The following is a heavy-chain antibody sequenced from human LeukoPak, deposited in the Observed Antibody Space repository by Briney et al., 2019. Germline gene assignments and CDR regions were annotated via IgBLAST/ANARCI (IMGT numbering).Heavy chain of an antibody. CDR1: GYSFNTYW. V-gene: IGHV5-51*01. CDR3: ARRQYCSGGDCYSGAFDI. D-gene: IGHD2-15*01. CDR2: IYPGDSDT. Sequence: GESLKISCKGSGYSFNTYWIAWVRQMPGKGLEWMGIIYPGDSDTRYSPPFQGQVSISVDKSINTAYLQWSSLKASDTAIYYCARRQYCSGGDCYSGAFDIWGQGTMVTVSS. J-gene: IGHJ3*02.